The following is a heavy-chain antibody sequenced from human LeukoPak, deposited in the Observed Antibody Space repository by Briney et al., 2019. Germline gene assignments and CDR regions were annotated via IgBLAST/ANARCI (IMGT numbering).Heavy chain of an antibody. CDR1: GYTFTGHY. V-gene: IGHV1-2*02. Sequence: ASVKVSCKASGYTFTGHYMHWVRQAPGQGLEWMGWIGPNGAGINYAQKFQGRVTMTRDTSISTAYVELSSLRSDDTAVYYCARAEPYSSGRYAHYWGQGTLVTVSS. CDR2: IGPNGAGI. J-gene: IGHJ4*02. D-gene: IGHD6-19*01. CDR3: ARAEPYSSGRYAHY.